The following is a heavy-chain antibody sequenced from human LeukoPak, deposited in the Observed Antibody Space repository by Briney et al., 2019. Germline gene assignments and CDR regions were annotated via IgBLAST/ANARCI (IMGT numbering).Heavy chain of an antibody. CDR3: ARKSWFGELLFDY. D-gene: IGHD3-10*01. V-gene: IGHV4-38-2*01. CDR2: IYHSGST. CDR1: GYSISSGYY. J-gene: IGHJ4*02. Sequence: SETLSLTCAVSGYSISSGYYRGWIRQPPGKGREWIGSIYHSGSTYYNPSLKSRVTISVDTSKNQFSLKLSSVTAADTAVYYCARKSWFGELLFDYWGQGTLVTVSS.